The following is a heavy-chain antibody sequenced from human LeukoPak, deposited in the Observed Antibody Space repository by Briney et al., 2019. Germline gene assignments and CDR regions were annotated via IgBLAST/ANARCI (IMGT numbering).Heavy chain of an antibody. Sequence: GGSLRLSCAASGFTFSSYSMNWVRQAPGKGLEWVSSISSSSSYIYYAGSVKGRFTISRDNAKNSLYLQMNSLRAEDTAVYYCATYCSSTSCPFDYWGQGTLVTVSS. CDR1: GFTFSSYS. J-gene: IGHJ4*02. V-gene: IGHV3-21*01. D-gene: IGHD2-2*01. CDR3: ATYCSSTSCPFDY. CDR2: ISSSSSYI.